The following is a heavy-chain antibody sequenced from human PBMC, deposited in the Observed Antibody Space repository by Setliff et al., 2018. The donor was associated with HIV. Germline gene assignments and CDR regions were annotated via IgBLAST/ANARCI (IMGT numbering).Heavy chain of an antibody. V-gene: IGHV4-59*11. D-gene: IGHD3-10*01. CDR2: IYYSGST. Sequence: SETLSLTCTVSGGSIRSHYWSWIRQAPGKGLEWIGNIYYSGSTNYSPSLKSRVTISVDTSKNQLSPNLTSVTAADTAVYYCARVEATVRGATYGMDVWGQGTTVTVSS. CDR1: GGSIRSHY. CDR3: ARVEATVRGATYGMDV. J-gene: IGHJ6*02.